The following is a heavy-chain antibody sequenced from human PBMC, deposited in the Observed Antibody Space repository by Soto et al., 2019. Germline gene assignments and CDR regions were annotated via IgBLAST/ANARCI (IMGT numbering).Heavy chain of an antibody. J-gene: IGHJ4*02. CDR1: GVTFSSDA. CDR2: IGADGINI. D-gene: IGHD1-1*01. CDR3: AKYSTTDASRYFAF. Sequence: GGSLGLSCAAYGVTFSSDAVACIRQAHGKGLEWVSVIGADGINIHYADSVKGRFTISRDNSENTLFLEMNSLRAEDTATYYCAKYSTTDASRYFAFWVQGT. V-gene: IGHV3-23*01.